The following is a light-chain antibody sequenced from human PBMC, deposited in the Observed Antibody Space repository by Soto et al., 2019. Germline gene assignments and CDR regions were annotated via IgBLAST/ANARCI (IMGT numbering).Light chain of an antibody. J-gene: IGKJ3*01. CDR1: QSVTSRY. CDR2: VAS. Sequence: EIVLTQSPDTLSLSPGETATLSCRASQSVTSRYLAWYQQKLGQAPRLLIYVASSRATGNADRFIGGGSGTDFALTITGLEPEDFAVYYCQQYGTSPFTFGPGTKVDIK. V-gene: IGKV3-20*01. CDR3: QQYGTSPFT.